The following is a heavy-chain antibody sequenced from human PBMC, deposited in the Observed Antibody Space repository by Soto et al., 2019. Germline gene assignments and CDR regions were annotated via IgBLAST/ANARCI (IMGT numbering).Heavy chain of an antibody. D-gene: IGHD2-15*01. V-gene: IGHV3-23*01. CDR3: AKFYCSGGSCCSYFDY. Sequence: PGGSLRLSCAASGFTFSSYAMSWVRQAPGKGLEWVSAISGSGGSTYYADSVKGRFTISRDNSKNTLYLQMNSLRAEDTAVYYCAKFYCSGGSCCSYFDYWGQGTLVTVS. CDR1: GFTFSSYA. J-gene: IGHJ4*02. CDR2: ISGSGGST.